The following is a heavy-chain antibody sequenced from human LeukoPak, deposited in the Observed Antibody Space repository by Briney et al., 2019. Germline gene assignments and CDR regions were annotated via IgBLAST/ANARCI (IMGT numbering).Heavy chain of an antibody. J-gene: IGHJ4*02. CDR3: ARDVWYTSSSAADY. V-gene: IGHV3-30*04. Sequence: GGSLRLSCAASGFTFSSYAMHWVRQAPGKGLEWVAVISYDGSNKYYADSVKGRFTISRDNSKNTLYLQMNSLRAEDTAVYYCARDVWYTSSSAADYWGQGTLVTVSS. CDR2: ISYDGSNK. CDR1: GFTFSSYA. D-gene: IGHD6-6*01.